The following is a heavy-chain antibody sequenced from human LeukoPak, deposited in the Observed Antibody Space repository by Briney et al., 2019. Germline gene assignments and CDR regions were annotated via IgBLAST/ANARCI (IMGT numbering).Heavy chain of an antibody. D-gene: IGHD3-10*01. CDR2: IIPIFGTA. CDR3: ARGGFGELSLWLDP. CDR1: GGTFSSYA. Sequence: ASVKVSCKASGGTFSSYAINWVRQAPGQGLEWMGGIIPIFGTANYAQKFQGRVTITADELTSTAYMELSSLRSEDTAVYYCARGGFGELSLWLDPWGQGTLATVSS. J-gene: IGHJ5*02. V-gene: IGHV1-69*13.